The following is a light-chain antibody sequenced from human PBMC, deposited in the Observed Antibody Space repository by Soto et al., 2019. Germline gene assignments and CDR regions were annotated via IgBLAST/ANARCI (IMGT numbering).Light chain of an antibody. Sequence: DIQMTQSPSTLSASGGDRVTITCRASQSISSWLAWYQQKPGKAPKLLIYKASSLESGVPSRFSGSGSGTEFPLTISSLQPDDFATYYCQQYNSYTWTFVQGTKVEIK. V-gene: IGKV1-5*03. CDR2: KAS. J-gene: IGKJ1*01. CDR3: QQYNSYTWT. CDR1: QSISSW.